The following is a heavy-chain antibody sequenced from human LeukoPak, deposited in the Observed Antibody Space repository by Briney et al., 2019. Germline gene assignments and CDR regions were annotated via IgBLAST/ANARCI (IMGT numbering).Heavy chain of an antibody. D-gene: IGHD1-26*01. V-gene: IGHV4-39*01. J-gene: IGHJ2*01. CDR2: IYYSGST. CDR1: GGSISSSSYY. Sequence: SETLSLTCTVSGGSISSSSYYWGWIRQPPGKGLEWIGSIYYSGSTYYNPSLKSRVTISVDTSKNQFSLKLSSVTAADTAVYYCARPPYSGSYQAILWYFDLWGRGTLVTVSS. CDR3: ARPPYSGSYQAILWYFDL.